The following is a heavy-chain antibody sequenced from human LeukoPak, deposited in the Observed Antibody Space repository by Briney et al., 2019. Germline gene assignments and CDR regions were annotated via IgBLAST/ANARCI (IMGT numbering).Heavy chain of an antibody. CDR3: AKWRSIAGRYCSSTSCPPDY. Sequence: PGGSLRLSCAASGFTFSSYGMHWVRQAPGKGLEWVAFIRYDGSNKYYVDSVKGRFTISRDNSKNTLYLQMNSLRAEDTAVYYCAKWRSIAGRYCSSTSCPPDYWGQGTLVTVSS. CDR2: IRYDGSNK. V-gene: IGHV3-30*02. CDR1: GFTFSSYG. D-gene: IGHD2-2*01. J-gene: IGHJ4*02.